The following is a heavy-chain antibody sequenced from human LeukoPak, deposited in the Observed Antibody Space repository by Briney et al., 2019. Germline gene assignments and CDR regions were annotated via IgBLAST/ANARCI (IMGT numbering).Heavy chain of an antibody. V-gene: IGHV4-38-2*01. CDR1: GYPINSAYY. J-gene: IGHJ6*03. CDR3: ARQDDCYFYYYLDL. CDR2: LYHPDST. Sequence: PSETLSLTCAVSGYPINSAYYWVWVRQPPGKGLEWIGSLYHPDSTYYNPSLESRVTMSVVTSRNQVSLKFSFVTAEDTGVYYCARQDDCYFYYYLDLWGTGTTVTVSS.